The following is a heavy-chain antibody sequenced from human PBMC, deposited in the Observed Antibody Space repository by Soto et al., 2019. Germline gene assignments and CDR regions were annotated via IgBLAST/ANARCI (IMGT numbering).Heavy chain of an antibody. Sequence: EVQLVESGGGLVQPGGSLRLTCAASGFTFSTYWMNWVSLAPGKGLEWVANIEKDGSETNYLDSVKGRFTISRDNAKNSLFLQMNSLRAEDTAVYYCVAGRGWLSDYWGQGTQLTVSS. CDR2: IEKDGSET. D-gene: IGHD6-19*01. CDR1: GFTFSTYW. CDR3: VAGRGWLSDY. V-gene: IGHV3-7*05. J-gene: IGHJ4*02.